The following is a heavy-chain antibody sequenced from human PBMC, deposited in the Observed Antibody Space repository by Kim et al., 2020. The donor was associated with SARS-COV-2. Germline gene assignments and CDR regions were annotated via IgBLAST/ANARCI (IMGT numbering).Heavy chain of an antibody. D-gene: IGHD2-21*02. V-gene: IGHV3-30*02. CDR3: AKDQVGGGYSRHTGFDY. J-gene: IGHJ4*01. Sequence: VEGRFTISRDNSKNTVYLQMNSLRADDTAVYYCAKDQVGGGYSRHTGFDYWGQGNLVTVSS.